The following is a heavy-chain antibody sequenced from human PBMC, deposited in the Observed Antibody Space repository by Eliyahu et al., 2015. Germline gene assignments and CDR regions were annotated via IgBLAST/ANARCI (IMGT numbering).Heavy chain of an antibody. V-gene: IGHV3-48*02. D-gene: IGHD1-26*01. CDR3: ARVGVGVAGSYYYYGMDV. J-gene: IGHJ6*02. Sequence: IKYADSMMGRLSVSRDTVKNSLYLQMNRLRDEDTAVYFCARVGVGVAGSYYYYGMDVWGPGTTVTVSS. CDR2: I.